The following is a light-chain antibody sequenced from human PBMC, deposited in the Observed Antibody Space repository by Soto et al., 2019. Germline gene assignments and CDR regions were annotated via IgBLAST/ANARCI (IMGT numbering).Light chain of an antibody. CDR1: QSFRGL. Sequence: EVVLTQSPVTLSLSPGERATLSCRASQSFRGLLAWYQQKPGQAPRLLIYDAYNRATGIPPRFSGSGSGTDFTLTISSLQSEDFAVYYCQQYNNWPPWTFGQGTKV. J-gene: IGKJ1*01. V-gene: IGKV3-11*01. CDR2: DAY. CDR3: QQYNNWPPWT.